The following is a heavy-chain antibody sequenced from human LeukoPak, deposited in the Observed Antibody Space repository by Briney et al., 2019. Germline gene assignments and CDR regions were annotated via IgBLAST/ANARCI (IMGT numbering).Heavy chain of an antibody. CDR1: GGSISSGGYS. CDR2: IYHSGST. CDR3: ARGGGFCSSTSCQEWFDP. D-gene: IGHD2-2*01. J-gene: IGHJ5*02. Sequence: PSETLSPTCAVSGGSISSGGYSWSWIRQPPGKGLEWIGYIYHSGSTYYNPSLKSRVTISVDRSKNQFSLKLSSVTAADTAVYYCARGGGFCSSTSCQEWFDPWGQGTLVTVSS. V-gene: IGHV4-30-2*01.